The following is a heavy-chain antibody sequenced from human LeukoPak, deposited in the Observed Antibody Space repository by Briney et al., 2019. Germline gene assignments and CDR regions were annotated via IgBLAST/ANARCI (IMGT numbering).Heavy chain of an antibody. CDR1: GGSISSYY. CDR2: IYYSGST. V-gene: IGHV4-59*01. Sequence: SETLSLTCTVSGGSISSYYWSWIRQPPGKGLEWIGYIYYSGSTNYNPSLKSRATISVDTSKNQFSLKLSSVTAADTAVYYCARGSSDFWSGYYGSYAFDIWGQGTMVTVSS. J-gene: IGHJ3*02. D-gene: IGHD3-3*01. CDR3: ARGSSDFWSGYYGSYAFDI.